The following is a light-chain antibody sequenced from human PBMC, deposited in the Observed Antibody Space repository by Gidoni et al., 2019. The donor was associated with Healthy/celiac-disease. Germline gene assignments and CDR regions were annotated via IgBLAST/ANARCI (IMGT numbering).Light chain of an antibody. CDR1: QSISSY. V-gene: IGKV1-39*01. Sequence: DLQLTQSPSSLSASVGDRVTITCRASQSISSYLNWYQQKPGKAPKLLTYAASSLQSGVPSRCSGSGSGTDFTLTISRLQPEDFATYYCQQSYSTPFTFGPGTKVDIK. J-gene: IGKJ3*01. CDR2: AAS. CDR3: QQSYSTPFT.